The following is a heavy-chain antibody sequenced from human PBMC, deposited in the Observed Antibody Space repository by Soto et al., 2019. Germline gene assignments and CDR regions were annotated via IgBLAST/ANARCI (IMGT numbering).Heavy chain of an antibody. V-gene: IGHV3-7*03. D-gene: IGHD6-19*01. J-gene: IGHJ4*02. CDR3: ARDRQWLVFFDY. Sequence: GGSLRLSCAASGFTFSSYWMSWVRQAPGKGLEWVANIKEDGSERYFVDSVKGRFTISRDNAKNSLYLQINSLRSDDTAVYYCARDRQWLVFFDYWGQGTLVTVSS. CDR2: IKEDGSER. CDR1: GFTFSSYW.